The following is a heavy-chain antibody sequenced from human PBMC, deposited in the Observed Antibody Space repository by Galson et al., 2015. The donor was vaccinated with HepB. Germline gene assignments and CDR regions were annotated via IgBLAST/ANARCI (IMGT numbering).Heavy chain of an antibody. D-gene: IGHD3-10*01. CDR3: TRAAGWSDP. CDR1: GFSFSDHN. CDR2: ISGSGTTR. Sequence: PQTLTGAASGFSFSDHNMNWIRQAPGKGLEWVSYISGSGTTRYYADSVKGRFTISRDDAKNSLYLQMNNLRLEDTAVYYCTRAAGWSDPWGQGTLVTVSS. V-gene: IGHV3-11*01. J-gene: IGHJ5*02.